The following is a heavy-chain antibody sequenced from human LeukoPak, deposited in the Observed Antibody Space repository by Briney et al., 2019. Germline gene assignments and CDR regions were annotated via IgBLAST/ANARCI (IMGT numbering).Heavy chain of an antibody. V-gene: IGHV3-43*01. CDR2: IRRDGTYT. Sequence: GGSLRLSCAASGFTFNGYSMHWVRHGPGKGLEWVSLIRRDGTYTLYADSVKGRFTISRDNSKNSLYLQMNSLRTEDTALYYCAKEHNSGWPTFDSWAQGTLVPVPS. J-gene: IGHJ4*02. CDR1: GFTFNGYS. CDR3: AKEHNSGWPTFDS. D-gene: IGHD6-19*01.